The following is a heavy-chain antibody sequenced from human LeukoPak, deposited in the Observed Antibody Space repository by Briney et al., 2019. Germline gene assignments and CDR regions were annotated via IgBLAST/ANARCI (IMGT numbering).Heavy chain of an antibody. D-gene: IGHD1-14*01. Sequence: GASVKVSCKASGGTFSSYAISWVRQAPGQGLGWMGRIIPILGIANYAQKFQGRVTITADKSTSTAYMELSSLRSEDTAVYYCARDGVEHATTNYYYYGMDVWGQGTTVTVSS. J-gene: IGHJ6*02. CDR1: GGTFSSYA. CDR2: IIPILGIA. V-gene: IGHV1-69*04. CDR3: ARDGVEHATTNYYYYGMDV.